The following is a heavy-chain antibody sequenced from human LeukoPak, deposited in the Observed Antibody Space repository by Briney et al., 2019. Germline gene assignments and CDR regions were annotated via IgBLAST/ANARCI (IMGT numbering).Heavy chain of an antibody. Sequence: GGPLRLSCAASGFTVSSNYMSWVRQAPGKGLEWVSIIYSGGSTYYADPVKGRFTISRDSSKNTLYLLMNSLRAEDTAVYYCARDAYYDFWSGYYDWGQGTLVTVSS. D-gene: IGHD3-3*01. CDR2: IYSGGST. CDR3: ARDAYYDFWSGYYD. V-gene: IGHV3-66*01. CDR1: GFTVSSNY. J-gene: IGHJ4*02.